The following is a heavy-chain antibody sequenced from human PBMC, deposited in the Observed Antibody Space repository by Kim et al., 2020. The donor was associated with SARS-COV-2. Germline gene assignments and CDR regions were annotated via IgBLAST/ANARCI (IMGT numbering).Heavy chain of an antibody. D-gene: IGHD6-19*01. Sequence: GGSLRLSCAASGFTFSSYGMHWVRQAPGKGLEWVAVVWFDGTNKFYADSVKGRFTISRDNSKNTLYLQMNSLRAEDTAVYYCARDHSVGGWYGYFFDYWGQGTLVTVSS. V-gene: IGHV3-33*01. CDR3: ARDHSVGGWYGYFFDY. J-gene: IGHJ4*02. CDR1: GFTFSSYG. CDR2: VWFDGTNK.